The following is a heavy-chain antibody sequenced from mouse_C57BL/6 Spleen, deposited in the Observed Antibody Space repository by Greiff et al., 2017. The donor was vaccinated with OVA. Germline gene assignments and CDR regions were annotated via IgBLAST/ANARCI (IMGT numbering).Heavy chain of an antibody. CDR3: ARGDTTVAWYFDV. Sequence: QVQLQQSGAELVKPGASVKISCKASGYAFSSYWMNWVKQRPGKGLEWIGQIYPGDGDTNYNGKFKGKATLTADKSSSTAYMQLSSLTSEDSAVYFCARGDTTVAWYFDVWGTGTTVTVSS. D-gene: IGHD1-1*01. V-gene: IGHV1-80*01. CDR2: IYPGDGDT. J-gene: IGHJ1*03. CDR1: GYAFSSYW.